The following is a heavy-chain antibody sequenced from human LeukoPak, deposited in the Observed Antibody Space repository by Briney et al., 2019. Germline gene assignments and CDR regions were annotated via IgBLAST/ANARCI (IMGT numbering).Heavy chain of an antibody. V-gene: IGHV3-21*01. Sequence: GGSLRLSCAASGFTFSSYSMNWVRQAPGKGLEGVSSISSSSSYIYYADSVKGRFTISRDNAKNSLYLQMNSLRAEDTAVYYCARDEQWLVRTFDYWGQGTLVTVSS. J-gene: IGHJ4*02. CDR1: GFTFSSYS. CDR3: ARDEQWLVRTFDY. D-gene: IGHD6-19*01. CDR2: ISSSSSYI.